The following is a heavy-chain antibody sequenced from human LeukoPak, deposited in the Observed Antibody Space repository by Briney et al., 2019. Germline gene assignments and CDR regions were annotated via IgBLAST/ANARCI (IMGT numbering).Heavy chain of an antibody. D-gene: IGHD3-22*01. CDR2: IWYDGSNK. CDR3: ARESYDRRAQHFDY. V-gene: IGHV3-33*01. Sequence: PGRSLRLSCAASGFTFSSYGMHWVRQAPGKGLEWVAVIWYDGSNKYYADSVKGRFTISRDNSKNTLYLQMNSLRAEDTAVYYCARESYDRRAQHFDYWGQGTLVTVSS. J-gene: IGHJ4*02. CDR1: GFTFSSYG.